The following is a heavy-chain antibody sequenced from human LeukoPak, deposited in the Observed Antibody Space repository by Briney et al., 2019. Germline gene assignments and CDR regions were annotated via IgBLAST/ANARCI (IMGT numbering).Heavy chain of an antibody. J-gene: IGHJ5*02. D-gene: IGHD3-10*01. V-gene: IGHV4-59*01. CDR2: IYYSGST. CDR3: ARGGYYGSGNDFRFDP. CDR1: GGSISSYY. Sequence: SETLSLTCTVSGGSISSYYWSWIRQPPGKGLEWIGYIYYSGSTNYKPSLKSRVTISVDTSKNQFSLKLSSVTAAGTAVYYCARGGYYGSGNDFRFDPWGQGTLVTVSA.